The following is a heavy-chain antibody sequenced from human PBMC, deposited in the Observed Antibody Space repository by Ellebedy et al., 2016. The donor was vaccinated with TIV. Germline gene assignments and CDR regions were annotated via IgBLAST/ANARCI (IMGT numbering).Heavy chain of an antibody. J-gene: IGHJ5*02. D-gene: IGHD7-27*01. V-gene: IGHV3-49*03. CDR1: GFTFGDYA. CDR3: AGNQEWELGNWFDP. Sequence: GGSLRLSXASSGFTFGDYAMSWFRQAPGKGLEWVGFIRSKGYGGTSEYSASVKGRFTISRADSKSIAYMQMNSLKTEDTAVYFCAGNQEWELGNWFDPWGQGTLVTVSA. CDR2: IRSKGYGGTS.